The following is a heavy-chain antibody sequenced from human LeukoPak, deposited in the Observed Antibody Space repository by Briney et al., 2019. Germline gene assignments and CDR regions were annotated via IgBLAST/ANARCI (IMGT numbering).Heavy chain of an antibody. Sequence: GGSLRLSCAASGFTFSSYSMNWVRQAPGKGLEWVSSISSSSSCIYYADSVKGRFTISRDNAKNSLYLQMNSLRAEDTAVYYCARDPITMVRGSFDYWGQGTLVTVSS. CDR1: GFTFSSYS. CDR3: ARDPITMVRGSFDY. V-gene: IGHV3-21*01. CDR2: ISSSSSCI. D-gene: IGHD3-10*01. J-gene: IGHJ4*02.